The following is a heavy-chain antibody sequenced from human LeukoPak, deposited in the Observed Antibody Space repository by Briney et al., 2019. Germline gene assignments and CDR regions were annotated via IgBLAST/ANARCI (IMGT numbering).Heavy chain of an antibody. CDR3: ARVVEEQWLVYYYYGMDV. CDR2: IKQDGSEK. V-gene: IGHV3-7*01. J-gene: IGHJ6*02. Sequence: PGGSLRLSCAASGFTFSSYWMSWVRQAPGKGLERVANIKQDGSEKYYVDSVKGRFTISRDNAKNSRYLQMNSLRAEDTAVYYCARVVEEQWLVYYYYGMDVWGQGTTVTVSS. CDR1: GFTFSSYW. D-gene: IGHD6-19*01.